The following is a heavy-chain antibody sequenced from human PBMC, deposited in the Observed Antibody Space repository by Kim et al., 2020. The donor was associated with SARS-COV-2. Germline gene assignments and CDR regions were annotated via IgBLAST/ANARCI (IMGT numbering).Heavy chain of an antibody. J-gene: IGHJ6*02. CDR1: GGTFSSYA. Sequence: SVKVSCKASGGTFSSYAISWVRQAPGQGLEWMGGIIPIFGTANYAQKFQGRVTITADESTSTAYMELSSLRSEDTAVYYCASQPPGIGVVSYYYYGMDVWGQGTTVTVSS. V-gene: IGHV1-69*13. CDR3: ASQPPGIGVVSYYYYGMDV. CDR2: IIPIFGTA. D-gene: IGHD3-3*01.